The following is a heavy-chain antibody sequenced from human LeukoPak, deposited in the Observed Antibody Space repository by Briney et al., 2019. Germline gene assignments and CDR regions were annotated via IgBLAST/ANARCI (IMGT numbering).Heavy chain of an antibody. CDR1: GFTFDDYA. CDR3: AKGESSSWRRNWFDP. Sequence: PGGSLRLSCAAPGFTFDDYAMHWVRQAPGKGLEWVSGISWNSGSIGYADSVKGRFTISRDNAKNSLYLQMNSLRAEDMALYYCAKGESSSWRRNWFDPWGQGTLVTVSS. CDR2: ISWNSGSI. V-gene: IGHV3-9*03. D-gene: IGHD6-13*01. J-gene: IGHJ5*02.